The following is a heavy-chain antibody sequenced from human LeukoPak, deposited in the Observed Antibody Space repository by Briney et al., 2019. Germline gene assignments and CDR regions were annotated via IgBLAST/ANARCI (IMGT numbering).Heavy chain of an antibody. Sequence: GGSLRLSCAASGFTFSSYAMHWVRQAPGKGLEWVAVISYDGSNEYYADSVKGRFTISRDNSKNTLYLQMNSLRAEDTAVYYCARDPSYDSSGYEIDYWGQGTLVTVSS. J-gene: IGHJ4*02. V-gene: IGHV3-30*04. CDR1: GFTFSSYA. CDR3: ARDPSYDSSGYEIDY. D-gene: IGHD3-22*01. CDR2: ISYDGSNE.